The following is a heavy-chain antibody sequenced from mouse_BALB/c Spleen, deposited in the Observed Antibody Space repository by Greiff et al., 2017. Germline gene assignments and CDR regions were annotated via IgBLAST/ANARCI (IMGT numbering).Heavy chain of an antibody. CDR3: TRSGANYGPFAY. CDR1: GYSFTSYW. J-gene: IGHJ3*01. V-gene: IGHV1-5*01. D-gene: IGHD1-2*01. Sequence: EVQLQQSGTVLARPGASVKMSCKASGYSFTSYWMHWVKQRPGQGLEWIGAIYPGNSDTSYNQKFKGKAKLTAVTSASTAYMELSSLTNEDSAVYYCTRSGANYGPFAYWGQGTLVTVSA. CDR2: IYPGNSDT.